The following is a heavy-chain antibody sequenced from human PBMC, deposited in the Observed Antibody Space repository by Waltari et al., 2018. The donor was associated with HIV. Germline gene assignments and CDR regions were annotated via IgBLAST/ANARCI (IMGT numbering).Heavy chain of an antibody. Sequence: EDHLVESGGGLVQPGGSLRLSCAASGFTFDASAIHWVRHGPGKGLEWFACISWNSGTKEYADSVKGRFSISRDNAKSFLYLQMNSLKTEDTALYYCAKDTSIGSGWKNVFDIWGQGIMVTVSS. V-gene: IGHV3-9*01. D-gene: IGHD6-19*01. J-gene: IGHJ3*02. CDR1: GFTFDASA. CDR3: AKDTSIGSGWKNVFDI. CDR2: ISWNSGTK.